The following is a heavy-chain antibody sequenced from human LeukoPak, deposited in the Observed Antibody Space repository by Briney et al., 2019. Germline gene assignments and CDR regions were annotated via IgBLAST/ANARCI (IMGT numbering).Heavy chain of an antibody. CDR3: ARGGNYSFNY. J-gene: IGHJ4*02. D-gene: IGHD1-26*01. CDR2: TYYRSKWYN. V-gene: IGHV6-1*01. CDR1: GVSVSSNIPA. Sequence: SQTLSLTCAIPGVSVSSNIPAWNWIRQSPSRGLEWLGRTYYRSKWYNDYAVSVKSRITINPDTSKNQFSLQLNSVTPDDTAVYYCARGGNYSFNYWGQGTLVTVSS.